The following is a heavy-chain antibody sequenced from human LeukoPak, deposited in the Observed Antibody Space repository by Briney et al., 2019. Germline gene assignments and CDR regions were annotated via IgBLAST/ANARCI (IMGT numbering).Heavy chain of an antibody. Sequence: GGSLRLSCVASGFTFSDFWMSWVRQAPGKGLEWVANIKQDGSATYYVDSVKGRFTMSRDNAKNSLDLQMNSLRGEDTAVYYCARDGTRAPSPPDYWGQGIVVTVSS. D-gene: IGHD6-13*01. J-gene: IGHJ4*02. V-gene: IGHV3-7*01. CDR3: ARDGTRAPSPPDY. CDR1: GFTFSDFW. CDR2: IKQDGSAT.